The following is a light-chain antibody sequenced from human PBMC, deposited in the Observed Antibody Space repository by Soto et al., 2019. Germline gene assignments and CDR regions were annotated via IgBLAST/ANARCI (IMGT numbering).Light chain of an antibody. CDR1: QSLNSW. CDR2: KTS. J-gene: IGKJ2*01. CDR3: QQYNTYS. Sequence: DIQMTQSPSTLSASVGVRVSITCRASQSLNSWLAWYQQKPGKAPKLLIYKTSTVESGVPSRFSGSGSGTEFTLTIRNLRPDDFAAYYRQQYNTYSFGQGTKLEIK. V-gene: IGKV1-5*03.